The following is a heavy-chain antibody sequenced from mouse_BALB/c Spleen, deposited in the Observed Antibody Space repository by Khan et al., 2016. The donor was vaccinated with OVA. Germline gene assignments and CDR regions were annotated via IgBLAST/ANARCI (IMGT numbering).Heavy chain of an antibody. CDR3: VIDGAYYRNGGWFAY. CDR2: INPSNNYT. V-gene: IGHV1-4*01. D-gene: IGHD2-14*01. Sequence: QVQLKQSGAELARPGASVKMSCKASGYTFTSYTIHWIKLRPGQGLEWIGYINPSNNYTNYNQKFKDKATLTADKSSTTAYMQLSILTSDYSAVYNCVIDGAYYRNGGWFAYWGQGTLVTVSA. J-gene: IGHJ3*01. CDR1: GYTFTSYT.